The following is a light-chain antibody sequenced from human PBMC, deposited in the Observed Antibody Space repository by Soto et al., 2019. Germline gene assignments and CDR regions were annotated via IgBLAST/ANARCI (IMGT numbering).Light chain of an antibody. CDR1: SSDVGGYNF. V-gene: IGLV2-14*01. CDR2: DVS. J-gene: IGLJ1*01. Sequence: QSVLTQPASVSGSPGQSITISCTGTSSDVGGYNFVSWYQQHPGKAPKLLIYDVSNRPSGVSDRFSGSKSGNTASLTISGLQPEDEADFYCCSYTSRSTFVFGNGTQLTVL. CDR3: CSYTSRSTFV.